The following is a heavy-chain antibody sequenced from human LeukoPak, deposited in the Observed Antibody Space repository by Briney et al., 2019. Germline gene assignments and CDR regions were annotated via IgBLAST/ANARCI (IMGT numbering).Heavy chain of an antibody. CDR2: IKQDGSEK. V-gene: IGHV3-7*01. Sequence: GGSLRLSCAASGFTLSNAWMNWVRQAPGKGLEWVANIKQDGSEKYYVDSVKGRFTISRDEAKNSLYLQMNSLRAEDTAVYYCARERDILTGYYLFDYWGQGTLVTVSS. CDR1: GFTLSNAW. CDR3: ARERDILTGYYLFDY. J-gene: IGHJ4*02. D-gene: IGHD3-9*01.